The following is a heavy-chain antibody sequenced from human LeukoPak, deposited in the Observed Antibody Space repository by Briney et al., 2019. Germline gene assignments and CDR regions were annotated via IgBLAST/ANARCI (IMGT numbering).Heavy chain of an antibody. D-gene: IGHD3-16*01. CDR3: VRGAGGPEY. CDR1: GASVSRSY. V-gene: IGHV4-59*02. Sequence: SETLSLTCTVSGASVSRSYWSWIRQPPGKTLEWIGYTSYSGDTNFNPSLESRVTISIDAPNNHFYLRMTSVTAADTAIYYCVRGAGGPEYWGQGILVTVAS. J-gene: IGHJ4*02. CDR2: TSYSGDT.